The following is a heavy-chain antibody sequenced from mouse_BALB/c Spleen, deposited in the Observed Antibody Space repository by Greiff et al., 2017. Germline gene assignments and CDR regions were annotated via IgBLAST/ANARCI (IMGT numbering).Heavy chain of an antibody. D-gene: IGHD1-1*01. CDR1: GFNIKDYY. CDR3: AIYYYGSSYY. J-gene: IGHJ2*01. CDR2: IDPENGNT. Sequence: EVQLQQSGAELVRSGASVKLSCKASGFNIKDYYMHWVKQRPEQGLEWIGWIDPENGNTIYDPKFQGKASITADTSSNTAYLQLSSLTSEDTAVYYCAIYYYGSSYYWGQGTTLTVSS. V-gene: IGHV14-1*02.